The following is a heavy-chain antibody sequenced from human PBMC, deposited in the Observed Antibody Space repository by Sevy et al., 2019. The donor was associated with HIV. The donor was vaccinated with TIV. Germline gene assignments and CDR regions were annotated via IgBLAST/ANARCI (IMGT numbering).Heavy chain of an antibody. CDR1: AFTFSNYA. Sequence: GGSLRLSCAASAFTFSNYAMTWVRQAPGKGLEWVSSITGNGVGTYYADSVKGRFIISRDNSKNRLSLQMNSVRAEDTALYYCARGGIFREVFSTDVWGKGTTVTVSS. CDR3: ARGGIFREVFSTDV. D-gene: IGHD3-10*01. J-gene: IGHJ6*04. CDR2: ITGNGVGT. V-gene: IGHV3-23*01.